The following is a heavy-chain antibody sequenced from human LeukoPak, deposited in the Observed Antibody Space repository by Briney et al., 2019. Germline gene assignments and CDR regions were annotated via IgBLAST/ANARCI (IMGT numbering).Heavy chain of an antibody. CDR1: EFTFRTYG. J-gene: IGHJ5*02. CDR2: ISNDGSNK. CDR3: ARVVRWFDP. D-gene: IGHD2-15*01. V-gene: IGHV3-30*03. Sequence: GGSLRLSCAASEFTFRTYGMHWVRQAPGKGLEWVALISNDGSNKYYAESVKGRFTISRDNSKNTLHLQMNSLRAEDTAVYYCARVVRWFDPWGQGTLVTVSS.